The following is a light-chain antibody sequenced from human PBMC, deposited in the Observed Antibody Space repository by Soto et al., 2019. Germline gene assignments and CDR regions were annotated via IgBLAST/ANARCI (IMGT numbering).Light chain of an antibody. CDR3: TSYASTSTHVV. J-gene: IGLJ2*01. CDR2: EVF. V-gene: IGLV2-14*01. CDR1: TSDVGGYNY. Sequence: QSALTQPASVSGSPGQSITISCTGTTSDVGGYNYVSWYQHHPGKAPNLLMYEVFNRPSGVSNRFSGSRTGNTASLTISGLQADDEADYYCTSYASTSTHVVFGGGTQLTVL.